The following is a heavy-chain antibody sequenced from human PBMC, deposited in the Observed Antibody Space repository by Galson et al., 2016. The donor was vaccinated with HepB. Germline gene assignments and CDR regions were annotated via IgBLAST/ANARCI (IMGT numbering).Heavy chain of an antibody. J-gene: IGHJ4*02. CDR2: IRSKAETYAT. V-gene: IGHV3-73*01. CDR3: TSSDS. Sequence: SLRLSCAASGFYFGGSAMHWVRQAPGKGLEWVGRIRSKAETYATAYAAAVKGRFTISRGDSKDTAYLQMNSLKTEDTAVYYCTSSDSWGQGTLVTVSS. CDR1: GFYFGGSA.